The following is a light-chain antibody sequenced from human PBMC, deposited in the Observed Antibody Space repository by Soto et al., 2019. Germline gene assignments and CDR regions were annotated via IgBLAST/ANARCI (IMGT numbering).Light chain of an antibody. J-gene: IGLJ1*01. Sequence: QSALTQSASVSGSPGQSITISCTGSSSDVGSYNFVSWYPQHPGKAPKLIIYEGRKRPSGVSNRFSGSKSGSTASLTISGLQAEDEADYYCYSYAGSNSYVFGTGTKLTVL. CDR1: SSDVGSYNF. CDR3: YSYAGSNSYV. V-gene: IGLV2-23*01. CDR2: EGR.